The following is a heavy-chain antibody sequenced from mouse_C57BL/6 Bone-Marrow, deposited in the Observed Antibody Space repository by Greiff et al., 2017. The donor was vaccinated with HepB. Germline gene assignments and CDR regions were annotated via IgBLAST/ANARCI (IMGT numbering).Heavy chain of an antibody. J-gene: IGHJ3*01. Sequence: QVQLQQPGAELVRPGTSVKLSCKASGYTFTSYWMHWVKQRPRQGLEWIGVIDPSDSYTNYNQKFKGKATLTVDTSSSTAYMQLSSLTSEDSAVYYCARSRYYGSSGFAYWGQGTLVTVSA. V-gene: IGHV1-59*01. CDR2: IDPSDSYT. CDR1: GYTFTSYW. D-gene: IGHD1-1*01. CDR3: ARSRYYGSSGFAY.